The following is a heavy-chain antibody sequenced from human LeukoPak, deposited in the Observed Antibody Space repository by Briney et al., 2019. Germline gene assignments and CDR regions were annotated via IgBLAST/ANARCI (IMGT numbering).Heavy chain of an antibody. CDR3: AKDRYCSSTSCYDLDY. CDR1: VFTFSSYG. Sequence: GGCLRLSCAASVFTFSSYGMHRVRQAPGKGVEGVAVISYDGSNKYYADSVKGRFTISRDNSKNTLYLQMNSLRAEDTAVYYCAKDRYCSSTSCYDLDYWGQGTLVTVSS. D-gene: IGHD2-2*01. J-gene: IGHJ4*02. CDR2: ISYDGSNK. V-gene: IGHV3-30*18.